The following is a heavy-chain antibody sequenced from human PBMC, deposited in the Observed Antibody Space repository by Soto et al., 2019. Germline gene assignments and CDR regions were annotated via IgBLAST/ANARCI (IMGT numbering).Heavy chain of an antibody. Sequence: ASVKVSCKASGYTFTSYYMHWVRQAPGQRLEWMGWINAGNGNTKYSQKFQGRVTITRDTSASTAYMELSSLRSEDTAVYYCASSRLLKPPGYYYGMDVWGQGTTVTVSS. J-gene: IGHJ6*02. D-gene: IGHD3-22*01. CDR1: GYTFTSYY. CDR2: INAGNGNT. V-gene: IGHV1-3*01. CDR3: ASSRLLKPPGYYYGMDV.